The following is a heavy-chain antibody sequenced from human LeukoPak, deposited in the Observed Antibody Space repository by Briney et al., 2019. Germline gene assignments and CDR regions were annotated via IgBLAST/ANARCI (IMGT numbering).Heavy chain of an antibody. CDR1: GFTFSDSW. V-gene: IGHV3-7*01. CDR3: ATNTNWVAGDV. Sequence: HTGGSLRLSCVASGFTFSDSWMSWVRQAPGKGLEWVADIKKDGSEKDYVDSVKGRFTISRDNAKNSLYLQMDSLRAEDTAVYYCATNTNWVAGDVWGQGTTVSVSS. CDR2: IKKDGSEK. D-gene: IGHD7-27*01. J-gene: IGHJ6*02.